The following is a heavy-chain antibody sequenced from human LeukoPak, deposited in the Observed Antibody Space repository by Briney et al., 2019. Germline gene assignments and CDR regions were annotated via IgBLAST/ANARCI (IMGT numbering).Heavy chain of an antibody. V-gene: IGHV1-18*01. CDR2: ISAYNGNT. CDR3: ARDQFSSGWLGYYYYGMDV. J-gene: IGHJ6*02. CDR1: GYTFTSYG. D-gene: IGHD6-19*01. Sequence: ASVKVSCKASGYTFTSYGISWVRQAPGQGLEWMGWISAYNGNTNYAQKLQGRVTMTRDTSTNTVYMELSSLRSEDTAVFYCARDQFSSGWLGYYYYGMDVWGQGTTVTVSS.